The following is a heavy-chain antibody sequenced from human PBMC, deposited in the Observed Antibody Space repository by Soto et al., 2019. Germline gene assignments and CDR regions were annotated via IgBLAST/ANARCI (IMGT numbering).Heavy chain of an antibody. J-gene: IGHJ3*02. CDR3: ARWRSCSGGSCYSWGINAFDI. Sequence: PGGSLRLSCAASGFTFSSYWMSWVRQAPGKGLEWVANIKQDGSEKYYVDSVKGRFTISRDNAKNSLYLQMNSLRAEDTAVYYCARWRSCSGGSCYSWGINAFDIWGQGTMVTV. CDR1: GFTFSSYW. V-gene: IGHV3-7*01. D-gene: IGHD2-15*01. CDR2: IKQDGSEK.